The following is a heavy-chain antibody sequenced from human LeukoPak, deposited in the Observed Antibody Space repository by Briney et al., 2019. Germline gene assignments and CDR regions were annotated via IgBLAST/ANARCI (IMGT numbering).Heavy chain of an antibody. Sequence: PGGSLRLSCAASGFTFDDYGMSWVRQAPGKGPEWVSGINWNGGSTGYADSVKGRFTISRDNAKNSLYLQMNSLRAEDTALYYCARLSYPYIVVVPAAAYFDYWGQGTLVTVSS. CDR1: GFTFDDYG. CDR3: ARLSYPYIVVVPAAAYFDY. D-gene: IGHD2-2*01. J-gene: IGHJ4*02. CDR2: INWNGGST. V-gene: IGHV3-20*04.